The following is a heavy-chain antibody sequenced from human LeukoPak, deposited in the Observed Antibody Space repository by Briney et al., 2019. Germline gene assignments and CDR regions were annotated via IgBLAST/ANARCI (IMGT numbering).Heavy chain of an antibody. Sequence: GGSLRLSCAASGFTFDDYAMHWVRQAPGKGLEWASGISWNSGSIGYADSVKGRFTISRDNAKNSLYLQMNSLRAEDTALYYCAKEYCTNGVCYGSGWFDPWGQGTLVTVSS. CDR3: AKEYCTNGVCYGSGWFDP. J-gene: IGHJ5*02. CDR1: GFTFDDYA. V-gene: IGHV3-9*01. D-gene: IGHD2-8*01. CDR2: ISWNSGSI.